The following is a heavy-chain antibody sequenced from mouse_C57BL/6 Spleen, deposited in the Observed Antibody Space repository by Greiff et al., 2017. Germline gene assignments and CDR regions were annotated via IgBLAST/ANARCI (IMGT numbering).Heavy chain of an antibody. CDR1: GFTFSSYG. D-gene: IGHD2-13*01. V-gene: IGHV5-6*01. CDR2: ISSGGSYT. J-gene: IGHJ2*01. CDR3: ARHWVRQGEDY. Sequence: EVMLVESGGDLVKPGGSLKLSCAASGFTFSSYGMSWVRQTPDKRLEWVATISSGGSYTYYPDSVKGRFTISRDNAKNTLYLQMSSLRSEDTAMYYCARHWVRQGEDYWGQGTTLTVSS.